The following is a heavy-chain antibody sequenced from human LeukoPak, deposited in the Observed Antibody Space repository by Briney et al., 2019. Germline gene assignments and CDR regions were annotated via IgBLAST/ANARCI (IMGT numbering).Heavy chain of an antibody. Sequence: GGSLRLSCAASGFTSSSYGMHWVRQAPGRGLEWVAVISYDGSNKYYADSVKGRFTISRDNSKNTLYLQMNSLRAEDTAVYYCAKDNGWDSSGWFDPWGQGTLVTVSS. J-gene: IGHJ5*02. CDR1: GFTSSSYG. V-gene: IGHV3-30*18. D-gene: IGHD6-19*01. CDR2: ISYDGSNK. CDR3: AKDNGWDSSGWFDP.